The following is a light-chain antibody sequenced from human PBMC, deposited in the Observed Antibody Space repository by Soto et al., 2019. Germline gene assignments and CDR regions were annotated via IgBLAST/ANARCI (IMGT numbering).Light chain of an antibody. V-gene: IGKV1-5*03. J-gene: IGKJ4*01. CDR3: QQYNRSPLT. CDR1: QSIGAS. Sequence: DIQMTQSPSTLYATGGDRVTITCRASQSIGASLAWFQQKPGKAPNLLIYKASSLESGVPSRFSGSGSGTEFTLTISTLQPDDFATYYCQQYNRSPLTFGGGTKVEIK. CDR2: KAS.